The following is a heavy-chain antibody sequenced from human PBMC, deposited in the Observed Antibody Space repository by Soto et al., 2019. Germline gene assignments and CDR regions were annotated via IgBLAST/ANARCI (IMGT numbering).Heavy chain of an antibody. Sequence: GASVKVSCKASGGTFSSYAISWVRQAPGQGLEWMGGIIPIFGTANYAQKFQGRVTITADESTSTAYMELSSLGSEDTAVYYCARDQLGGKYGDDYYYYGMDVWGQGTTVTVSS. J-gene: IGHJ6*02. CDR2: IIPIFGTA. CDR1: GGTFSSYA. V-gene: IGHV1-69*13. D-gene: IGHD4-17*01. CDR3: ARDQLGGKYGDDYYYYGMDV.